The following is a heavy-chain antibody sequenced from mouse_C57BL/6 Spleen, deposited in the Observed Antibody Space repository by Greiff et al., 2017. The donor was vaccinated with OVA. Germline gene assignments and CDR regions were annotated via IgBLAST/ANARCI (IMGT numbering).Heavy chain of an antibody. CDR2: INPSTGGT. CDR1: GYSFTGYY. Sequence: VQLQQSGPELVKPGASVKISCKASGYSFTGYYMNWVKQSPEKSLEWIGEINPSTGGTTYNQKFKAKATLTVDKSSSTAYMQLKSLTSEDSAVYYCARKLGRNWFAYWGQGTLVTVSA. V-gene: IGHV1-42*01. D-gene: IGHD4-1*01. CDR3: ARKLGRNWFAY. J-gene: IGHJ3*01.